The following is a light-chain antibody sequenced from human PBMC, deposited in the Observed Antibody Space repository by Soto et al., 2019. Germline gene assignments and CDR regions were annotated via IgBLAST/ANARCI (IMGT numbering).Light chain of an antibody. J-gene: IGKJ1*01. CDR2: DAS. CDR3: QQYNSYSGVT. V-gene: IGKV1-5*01. CDR1: QSISSW. Sequence: DIQMTQSPSTLSASLGDRVTITCRASQSISSWLAWYQQKPGKAPKLLIYDASSLESGVPSRFSGSGSGTEYTLTISSLQPDDFATYYCQQYNSYSGVTFGQGTKVDIK.